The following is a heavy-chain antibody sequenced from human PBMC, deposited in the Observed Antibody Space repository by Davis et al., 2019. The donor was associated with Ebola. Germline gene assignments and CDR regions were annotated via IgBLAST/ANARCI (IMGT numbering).Heavy chain of an antibody. CDR2: IYYSGST. CDR3: ARVGYSSGDYGMDV. Sequence: MPGGSLRLSCTVSGGSISSYYWSWIRQPPGKGLEWIGYIYYSGSTNYNPSLKSRVTISVDTSKNQFSLKLSSVTAADTAVYYCARVGYSSGDYGMDVWGQGTTVTVSS. V-gene: IGHV4-59*01. J-gene: IGHJ6*02. CDR1: GGSISSYY. D-gene: IGHD6-19*01.